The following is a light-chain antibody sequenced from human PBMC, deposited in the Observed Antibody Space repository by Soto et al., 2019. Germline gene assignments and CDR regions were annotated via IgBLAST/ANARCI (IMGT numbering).Light chain of an antibody. CDR2: GAS. V-gene: IGKV3-15*01. CDR3: EQYNNWPIT. Sequence: EIVMTQSPATLSVSPGERATLSCRASQSVGTNLAWYQQKPGQAPRLLIYGASTRATGIPARFSGSGSGTEFTLTISSLQSEDFAVYYCEQYNNWPITFGQGTKVDI. CDR1: QSVGTN. J-gene: IGKJ1*01.